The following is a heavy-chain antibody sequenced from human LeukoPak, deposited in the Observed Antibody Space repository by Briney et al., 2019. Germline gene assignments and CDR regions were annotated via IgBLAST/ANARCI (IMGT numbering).Heavy chain of an antibody. V-gene: IGHV4-59*01. Sequence: SETLSLTCTVSGGSISSYYWSWIRQPPGKGLEWIGYIYYSGSTNYNPSLKSRVTISVDTSKNQFSLKLSSVTAADTAVYYCASSYDTSWFYPWGQGTLVTVSS. CDR1: GGSISSYY. CDR3: ASSYDTSWFYP. CDR2: IYYSGST. J-gene: IGHJ5*02. D-gene: IGHD3-22*01.